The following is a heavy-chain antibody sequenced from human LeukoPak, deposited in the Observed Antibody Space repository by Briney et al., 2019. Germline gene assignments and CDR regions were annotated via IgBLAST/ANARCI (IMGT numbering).Heavy chain of an antibody. CDR3: AREYYFGLDV. Sequence: SETLSLTCTVSGYSISSGYYWGWIRQPPGKGLEWIGSIYHSGSTYYNPSFKSRVTMSADTSKNEFFLKLSSVTAADTAVYYCAREYYFGLDVWGQGTTVTVSS. J-gene: IGHJ6*02. V-gene: IGHV4-38-2*02. CDR2: IYHSGST. CDR1: GYSISSGYY.